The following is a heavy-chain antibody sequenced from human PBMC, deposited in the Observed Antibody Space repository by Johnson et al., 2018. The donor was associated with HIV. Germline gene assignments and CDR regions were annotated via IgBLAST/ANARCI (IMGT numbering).Heavy chain of an antibody. CDR3: TTAPSNWGNAFDI. CDR1: GFTFSNAW. D-gene: IGHD7-27*01. Sequence: VQLVESGGGLVKPGGSLRLSCVASGFTFSNAWMSWVRQAPGKGLEWVGRIKSKTDGGTTDYAAPVTGRFTISRDDSKNTLYLQTNSLKTEDTAVYYCTTAPSNWGNAFDIWGQGTMVTVSS. V-gene: IGHV3-15*01. J-gene: IGHJ3*02. CDR2: IKSKTDGGTT.